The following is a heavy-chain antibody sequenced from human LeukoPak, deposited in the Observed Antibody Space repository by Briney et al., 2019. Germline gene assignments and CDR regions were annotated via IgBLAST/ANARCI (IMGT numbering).Heavy chain of an antibody. CDR2: ISAYNGNT. CDR3: ARTGYCSGGSCLTSYYYYYYMDG. J-gene: IGHJ6*03. D-gene: IGHD2-15*01. V-gene: IGHV1-18*01. CDR1: GYTFTSYG. Sequence: ASVKVSCKASGYTFTSYGISWVRQAPGQGLEGMGWISAYNGNTNYAQKLQGRVTMTTDTSTSTAYMELRSLRSDDTAVYYCARTGYCSGGSCLTSYYYYYYMDGCVKGTTDTVSS.